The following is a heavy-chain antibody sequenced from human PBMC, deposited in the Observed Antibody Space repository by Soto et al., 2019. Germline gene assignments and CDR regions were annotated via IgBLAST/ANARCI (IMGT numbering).Heavy chain of an antibody. CDR1: GGSISSGGYY. CDR3: ARAVIAVAGSHLDY. V-gene: IGHV4-31*03. Sequence: SETLSLTCTVSGGSISSGGYYWILIRQHPGKGLEWIGYIYHSGTTYYNPSLKSRVTISVDTSKNQFSLKLSSVTAADTAVYYCARAVIAVAGSHLDYWGQGTLVTVSS. J-gene: IGHJ4*02. CDR2: IYHSGTT. D-gene: IGHD6-19*01.